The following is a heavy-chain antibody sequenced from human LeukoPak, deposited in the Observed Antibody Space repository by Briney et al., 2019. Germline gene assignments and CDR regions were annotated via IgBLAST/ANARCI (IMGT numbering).Heavy chain of an antibody. J-gene: IGHJ4*02. CDR2: ISGSGGST. V-gene: IGHV3-23*01. CDR3: AKDGGYRPLGDFDY. CDR1: GVTFSSYA. Sequence: GGSLRLSCAASGVTFSSYAMSWVRQAPGKGLEWVSGISGSGGSTYYADSVKGRFTISRDNSKNTLYLQMNSLRAEDTAVYYRAKDGGYRPLGDFDYWGQGTLVTVSS. D-gene: IGHD5-24*01.